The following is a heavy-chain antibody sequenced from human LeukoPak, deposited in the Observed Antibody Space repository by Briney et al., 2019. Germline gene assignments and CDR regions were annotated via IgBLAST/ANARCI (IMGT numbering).Heavy chain of an antibody. Sequence: SETLSLTCAVYGGSFSGYYWSWIRQPPGKGLEWIGEINHSGSTNYNPSLKSRVTISADTSKNQFSLKLSSVTAADTAVYYCARGFHYYDSRDRAFDIWGQGTMVTVSS. CDR1: GGSFSGYY. V-gene: IGHV4-34*01. J-gene: IGHJ3*02. CDR3: ARGFHYYDSRDRAFDI. CDR2: INHSGST. D-gene: IGHD3-22*01.